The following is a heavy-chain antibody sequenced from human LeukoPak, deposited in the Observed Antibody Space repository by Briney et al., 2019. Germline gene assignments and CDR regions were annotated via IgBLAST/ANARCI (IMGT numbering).Heavy chain of an antibody. CDR3: ARYSTSSGWFDP. CDR2: MHYSGSN. D-gene: IGHD6-6*01. CDR1: GGSISSSDYY. V-gene: IGHV4-39*01. J-gene: IGHJ5*02. Sequence: PSETLSLTSTVSGGSISSSDYYWGWIRQPPGKGLEWIGSMHYSGSNAYSPSLKSRVIIFVDTSKNQFSLKLTYVTAADTAVYFCARYSTSSGWFDPWGQGSLVTVSS.